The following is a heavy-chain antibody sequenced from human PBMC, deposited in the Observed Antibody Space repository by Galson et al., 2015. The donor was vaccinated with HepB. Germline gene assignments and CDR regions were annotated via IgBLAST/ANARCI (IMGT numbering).Heavy chain of an antibody. J-gene: IGHJ5*02. CDR2: ISGSGGST. D-gene: IGHD6-6*01. V-gene: IGHV3-23*01. CDR3: AKDRAARNPTNWFDP. CDR1: GVTFNSYA. Sequence: SLRLSCAASGVTFNSYAMSWVRQAPGKGLEWVSAISGSGGSTYYADSVKGRFTISRDNSKNTLYLQMNSLRAEDTAVYYCAKDRAARNPTNWFDPWGQGTLVTVSS.